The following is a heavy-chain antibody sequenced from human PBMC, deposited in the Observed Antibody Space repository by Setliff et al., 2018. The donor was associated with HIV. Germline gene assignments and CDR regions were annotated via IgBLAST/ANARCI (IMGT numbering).Heavy chain of an antibody. Sequence: PGESLKISCKGSGFSFTSYWISWVRQMPRKGLEWMGRIDPADSYTHYSPSFQGHITISIDKSISSASLHWSSLRTSDTAIYYCARHFGYNPGWFDSWGQGTQVTVPQ. CDR2: IDPADSYT. D-gene: IGHD3-10*01. V-gene: IGHV5-10-1*01. CDR3: ARHFGYNPGWFDS. CDR1: GFSFTSYW. J-gene: IGHJ5*01.